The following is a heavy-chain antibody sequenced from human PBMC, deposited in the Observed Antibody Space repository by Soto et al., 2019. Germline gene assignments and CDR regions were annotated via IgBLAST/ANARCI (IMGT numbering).Heavy chain of an antibody. V-gene: IGHV3-21*01. J-gene: IGHJ6*02. D-gene: IGHD4-17*01. Sequence: GGSLRLSCAASGFTFSSYSMNWVRQAPGKGLEWVSSISSSSSYIYYADSVKGRFTISRDNAKNSLYLQMNSLRAEDTAVYYCARALTVPPGGYYFGMDVWGQGTTVTVSS. CDR3: ARALTVPPGGYYFGMDV. CDR1: GFTFSSYS. CDR2: ISSSSSYI.